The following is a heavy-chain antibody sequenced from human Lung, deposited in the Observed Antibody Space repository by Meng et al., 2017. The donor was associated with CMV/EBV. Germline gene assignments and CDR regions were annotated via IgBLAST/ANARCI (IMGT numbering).Heavy chain of an antibody. Sequence: SETLSLXCTVSGGSISSSSYYWGWIRQPPGKGLEWIGSIYYSGSTYYKPSLKSRVTISVDTSKNQFSLKLSSVTAADTAVYYCARTSSSGLTPFDPWGQGXLVTVSS. CDR2: IYYSGST. J-gene: IGHJ5*02. D-gene: IGHD6-19*01. V-gene: IGHV4-39*01. CDR1: GGSISSSSYY. CDR3: ARTSSSGLTPFDP.